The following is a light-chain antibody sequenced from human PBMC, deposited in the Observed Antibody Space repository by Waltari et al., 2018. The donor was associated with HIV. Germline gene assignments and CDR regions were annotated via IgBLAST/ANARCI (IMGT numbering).Light chain of an antibody. CDR2: SAS. CDR1: QAFSTW. V-gene: IGKV1-12*02. J-gene: IGKJ4*01. CDR3: QRANTSPS. Sequence: DIQMTQSPSSVSASVGDTVTITCRVSQAFSTWIAWYQHKPGRAPKLLIYSASTLHSGVPSRFSGSGSGPDFTLTISNLQPEDFATYYCQRANTSPSFGGGTKVEIK.